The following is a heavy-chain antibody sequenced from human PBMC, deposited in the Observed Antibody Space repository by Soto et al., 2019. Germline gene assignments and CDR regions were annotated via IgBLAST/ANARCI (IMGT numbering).Heavy chain of an antibody. CDR3: AKVTHSYNWNVRNWFDP. V-gene: IGHV3-23*01. CDR1: GFTFSSYA. D-gene: IGHD1-20*01. Sequence: GGSLRLSCAASGFTFSSYAISWVRQAPGKGLEWVSAISGSGGSTYYADSVKGRFTISRDNSKNTLYLQMNSLRAEDTAVYYCAKVTHSYNWNVRNWFDPWGQGTLVTVSS. J-gene: IGHJ5*02. CDR2: ISGSGGST.